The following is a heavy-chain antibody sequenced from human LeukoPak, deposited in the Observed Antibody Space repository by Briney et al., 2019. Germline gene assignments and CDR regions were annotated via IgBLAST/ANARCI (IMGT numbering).Heavy chain of an antibody. CDR1: GYTFTSYG. D-gene: IGHD6-19*01. Sequence: ASVKVSCKASGYTFTSYGISWVRQAPGQGLEWVGWISAYNGNTNYAQKLQGRVTMTTDTSTSTAYMELRSLRSDDTAVYYCARESYSSGWYPQGKYYYYYGMDVWGQGTTVTVSS. V-gene: IGHV1-18*01. CDR3: ARESYSSGWYPQGKYYYYYGMDV. CDR2: ISAYNGNT. J-gene: IGHJ6*02.